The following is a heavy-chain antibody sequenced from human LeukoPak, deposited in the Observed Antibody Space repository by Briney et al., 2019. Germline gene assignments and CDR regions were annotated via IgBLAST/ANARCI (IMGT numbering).Heavy chain of an antibody. V-gene: IGHV3-21*01. Sequence: GGSLRLSCAASGFTFSSYSMNWVRQAPGKGLEWVSSISSSSSYIYYADPVKGRFTISRDNAKNSLYLQMNSLRAEDTAVYYCARVAYSSSWYWSNWFDPWGQGTLVTVSS. CDR1: GFTFSSYS. J-gene: IGHJ5*02. CDR3: ARVAYSSSWYWSNWFDP. D-gene: IGHD6-13*01. CDR2: ISSSSSYI.